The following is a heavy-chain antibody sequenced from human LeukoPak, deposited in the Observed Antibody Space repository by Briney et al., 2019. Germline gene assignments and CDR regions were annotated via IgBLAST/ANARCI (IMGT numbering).Heavy chain of an antibody. D-gene: IGHD3-22*01. J-gene: IGHJ6*02. Sequence: MSSETLSLTCTVSGGSISSSSYYWGWIRQPPGKGLEWIGSIYYSGSTYYNPSLKSRVTISVDTSKNQFSLKLSSVTAADTAVYYCARRDSSGYYARRTLNYYGMDVWGQGTTVTVSS. CDR3: ARRDSSGYYARRTLNYYGMDV. CDR2: IYYSGST. CDR1: GGSISSSSYY. V-gene: IGHV4-39*01.